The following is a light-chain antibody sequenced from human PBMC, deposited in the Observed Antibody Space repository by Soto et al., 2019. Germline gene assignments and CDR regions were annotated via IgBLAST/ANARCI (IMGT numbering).Light chain of an antibody. V-gene: IGLV1-44*01. J-gene: IGLJ1*01. CDR1: SSNIGTNS. Sequence: QSVLPQPPSACRTPGQRDPNYCSGGSSNIGTNSVNWYQQLPGRAPKLLIYNNDLRPSGVPDRFSGSKSGTSASLAISGLQSEDEADYYCAAWDDSLNGFYVFGIGTKVTVL. CDR3: AAWDDSLNGFYV. CDR2: NND.